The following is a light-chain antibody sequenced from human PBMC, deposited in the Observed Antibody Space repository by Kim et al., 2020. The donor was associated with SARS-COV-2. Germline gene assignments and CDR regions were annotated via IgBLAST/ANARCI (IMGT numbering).Light chain of an antibody. Sequence: GEAAMITSHGDSILRYYDSCYQQRQRQDPRLVIYGKNSRPPGITARFSGSTSGKNAVFTITAGQEADEAAYYCNSRDSSDNHRDVFGAGTKVTVL. CDR3: NSRDSSDNHRDV. CDR1: SILRYY. J-gene: IGLJ1*01. V-gene: IGLV3-19*01. CDR2: GKN.